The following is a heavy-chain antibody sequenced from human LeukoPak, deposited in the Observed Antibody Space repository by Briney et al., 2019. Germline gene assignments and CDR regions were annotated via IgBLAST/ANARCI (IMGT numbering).Heavy chain of an antibody. J-gene: IGHJ4*02. CDR2: INPNSGGT. V-gene: IGHV1-2*02. CDR3: ARVATIAVAGTVPDYFNY. Sequence: ASVKVSCKAFGYTFTDYYMHWVRQAPGQGLEWMGWINPNSGGTTYAQKFQGRVTVTRDTSISTAYMELSRLRSDDTAVYYCARVATIAVAGTVPDYFNYWGQGTPVTVSS. CDR1: GYTFTDYY. D-gene: IGHD6-19*01.